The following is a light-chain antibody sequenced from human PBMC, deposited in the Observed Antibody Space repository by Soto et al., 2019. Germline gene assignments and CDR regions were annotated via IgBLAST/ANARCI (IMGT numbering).Light chain of an antibody. CDR1: SSDVGGYNY. CDR3: SSYTSSSTRV. V-gene: IGLV2-14*01. Sequence: QSVLTQPASVSGSPGQSITISCTGTSSDVGGYNYVSWYQQHPGKAPKLMIYDVINRPSGVSNRFSGSKSGNTASLTFSGLQAEDEADYYCSSYTSSSTRVFGTGTKVTVL. J-gene: IGLJ1*01. CDR2: DVI.